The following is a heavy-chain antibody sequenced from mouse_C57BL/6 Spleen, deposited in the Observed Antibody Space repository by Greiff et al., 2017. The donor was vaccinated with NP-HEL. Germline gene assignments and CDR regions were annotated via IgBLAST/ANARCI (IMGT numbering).Heavy chain of an antibody. D-gene: IGHD2-4*01. J-gene: IGHJ1*03. CDR3: ARTPSYDYDGYFDV. Sequence: QVQLQQSGPELVKPGASVKISCKASGYAFSSSWMNWVKQRPGKGLEWIGRIYPGDGDTNYNGKFKGKATLTADKSSSTAYMQLSSLTSEDSAVYFCARTPSYDYDGYFDVWGTGTTVTVSS. CDR1: GYAFSSSW. V-gene: IGHV1-82*01. CDR2: IYPGDGDT.